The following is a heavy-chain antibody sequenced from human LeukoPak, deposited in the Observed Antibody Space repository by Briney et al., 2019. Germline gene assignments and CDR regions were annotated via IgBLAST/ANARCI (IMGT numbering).Heavy chain of an antibody. D-gene: IGHD6-6*01. V-gene: IGHV4-34*01. CDR1: GGSFSGYY. CDR3: ASGLYSSSSY. J-gene: IGHJ4*02. CDR2: INHSGST. Sequence: SETLSLTCAVYGGSFSGYYWSWIPQPPGKGLEWIGEINHSGSTNYNPSLKSRVTISVDTSKNQFSLKLSSVTAADTAVYYCASGLYSSSSYWGQGTLVTVSS.